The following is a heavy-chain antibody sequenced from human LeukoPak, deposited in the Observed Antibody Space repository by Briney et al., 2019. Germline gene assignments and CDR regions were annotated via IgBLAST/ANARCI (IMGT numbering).Heavy chain of an antibody. Sequence: LETLSLTCAVYGGSFSGYYWSWIRQPPGKGLEWIGEINHSGSTNYNPSLKSRVTISVDTSKNQFSLKLSSVTAADTAVYYCARGRRGGNSFKYWGQGTLVTVSS. CDR1: GGSFSGYY. CDR2: INHSGST. V-gene: IGHV4-34*01. CDR3: ARGRRGGNSFKY. J-gene: IGHJ4*02. D-gene: IGHD4-23*01.